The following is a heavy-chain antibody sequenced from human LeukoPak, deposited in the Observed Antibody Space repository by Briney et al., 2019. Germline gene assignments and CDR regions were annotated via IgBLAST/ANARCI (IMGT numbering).Heavy chain of an antibody. D-gene: IGHD5-18*01. CDR1: GFAFSDYS. V-gene: IGHV3-48*02. J-gene: IGHJ4*02. CDR2: ISSSDNTI. CDR3: ARVHRGYSYGRLDY. Sequence: GGSLKLSCAASGFAFSDYSMNWVRQAPGKGLEWVSYISSSDNTIHYADSVKGRFTISRDNAKNSLYLEMNSLRDEDTAVYYCARVHRGYSYGRLDYWGQGTLVTVSS.